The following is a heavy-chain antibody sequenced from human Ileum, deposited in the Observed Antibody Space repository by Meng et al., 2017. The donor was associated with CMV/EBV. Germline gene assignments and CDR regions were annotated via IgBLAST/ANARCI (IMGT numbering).Heavy chain of an antibody. J-gene: IGHJ4*02. Sequence: ASVQVSCKASGYTFTSYEINWVRQATGQGLEWMGWMNSNSGNTGYAQKFQGRVAMTRNTTISTAYMELTSVRSEDTAVYYCARDTRSIDYWGQGTPVTVSS. CDR1: GYTFTSYE. CDR3: ARDTRSIDY. D-gene: IGHD1-26*01. CDR2: MNSNSGNT. V-gene: IGHV1-8*01.